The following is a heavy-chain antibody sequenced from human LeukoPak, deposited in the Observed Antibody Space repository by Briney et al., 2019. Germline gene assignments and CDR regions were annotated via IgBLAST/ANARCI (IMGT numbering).Heavy chain of an antibody. CDR2: IINSGST. J-gene: IGHJ3*02. Sequence: SETLSHTRAVYGGSFCGYYWSWIRQPPGKWMEWSGEIINSGSTNYTPYLKSRATTTVDTTNNLFSLMLSSVTSAAMAVSYCAIDADACDIWGERTMVTVSS. CDR3: AIDADACDI. V-gene: IGHV4-34*12. CDR1: GGSFCGYY.